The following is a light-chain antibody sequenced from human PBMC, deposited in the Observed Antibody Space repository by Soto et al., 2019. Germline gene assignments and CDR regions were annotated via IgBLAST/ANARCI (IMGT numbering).Light chain of an antibody. V-gene: IGKV3-20*01. CDR1: QSVSNNY. Sequence: EVVLTQSPDTLSLSPGERAPLSCRASQSVSNNYLARYQQKPGQAPRLLIYGASNRATGIPDRFSGSGSGTDFTLTISRLEPEDFAVYYCQQYGSSGTFGQGTKVDIK. CDR2: GAS. CDR3: QQYGSSGT. J-gene: IGKJ1*01.